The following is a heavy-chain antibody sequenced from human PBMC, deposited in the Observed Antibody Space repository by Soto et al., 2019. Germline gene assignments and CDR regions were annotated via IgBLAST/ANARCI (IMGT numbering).Heavy chain of an antibody. CDR2: IYPGDSDT. V-gene: IGHV5-51*01. J-gene: IGHJ4*02. CDR3: ARHVDYYDSSGYYYFDY. CDR1: GYSFTSYL. D-gene: IGHD3-22*01. Sequence: GVSLKISCKGSGYSFTSYLIGWVRQIPGKGLEWMGIIYPGDSDTRYSPSFQGQVTISADKSISTAYLQWSSLKASDTAMYYCARHVDYYDSSGYYYFDYWGQGTLVTVSS.